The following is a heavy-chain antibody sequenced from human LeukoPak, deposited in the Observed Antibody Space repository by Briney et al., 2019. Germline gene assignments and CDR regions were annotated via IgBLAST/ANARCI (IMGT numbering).Heavy chain of an antibody. J-gene: IGHJ5*02. V-gene: IGHV1-69*13. CDR3: ARAATSILGVVIVWFDP. D-gene: IGHD3-3*01. Sequence: SVKVSCKASGGTFSSYAISWVRQAPGQGLEWMGGIIPIFGTANYAQKFQGRVTITADESTSTAYMELSSLRSEDTAVYYCARAATSILGVVIVWFDPWDQGTLVTVSS. CDR1: GGTFSSYA. CDR2: IIPIFGTA.